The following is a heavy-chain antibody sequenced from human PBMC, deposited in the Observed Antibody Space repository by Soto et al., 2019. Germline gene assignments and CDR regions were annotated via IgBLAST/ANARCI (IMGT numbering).Heavy chain of an antibody. Sequence: GGSLRLSCAASGFTFSNAWMNWVRQAPGKGLEWVGRIKSKTDGGTTDYAAPVKGRFTISRDDSKNTLYLQMNSLKTEDTAVYYCTTGIRYYDSSGYPSPRDAFDIWGQGTMVTVSS. D-gene: IGHD3-22*01. CDR2: IKSKTDGGTT. J-gene: IGHJ3*02. V-gene: IGHV3-15*07. CDR1: GFTFSNAW. CDR3: TTGIRYYDSSGYPSPRDAFDI.